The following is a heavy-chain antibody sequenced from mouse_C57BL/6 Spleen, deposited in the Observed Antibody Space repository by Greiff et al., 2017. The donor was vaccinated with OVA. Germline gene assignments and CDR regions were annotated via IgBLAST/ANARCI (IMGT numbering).Heavy chain of an antibody. Sequence: VQLQQSGPGLVQPSQSLSITCTVSGFSLTSYGVHWVRQPPGKGLGWLGVIWSGGSTDYNAAFISRLSISKDNSKSQVFFKMNSLQADDTAIYYCATNYDWFAYWGQGTLVTVSA. CDR1: GFSLTSYG. V-gene: IGHV2-4*01. CDR2: IWSGGST. CDR3: ATNYDWFAY. J-gene: IGHJ3*01. D-gene: IGHD2-4*01.